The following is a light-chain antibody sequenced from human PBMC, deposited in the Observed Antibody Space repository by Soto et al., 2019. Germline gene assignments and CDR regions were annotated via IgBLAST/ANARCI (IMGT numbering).Light chain of an antibody. J-gene: IGKJ3*01. CDR2: GAS. CDR3: QHYDSALFT. Sequence: EIVLTQSPGTLSLPPGERATLSCRASQSFSSSYLACSQQKPGQAPRRLTSGASSRATGIPARFSGSGSGTDFTLTISTLEPEDVAEYYCQHYDSALFTFGRGTKVDVK. CDR1: QSFSSSY. V-gene: IGKV3-20*01.